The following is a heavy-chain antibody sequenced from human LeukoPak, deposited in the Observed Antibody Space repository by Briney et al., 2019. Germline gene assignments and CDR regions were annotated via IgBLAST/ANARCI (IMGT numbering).Heavy chain of an antibody. J-gene: IGHJ4*02. CDR3: ARHRDSTIIDY. CDR2: IYPCYCDT. V-gene: IGHV5-51*01. Sequence: GASLKISCKGSGYSFTSYWIGWVRQLPGKGLEWMGIIYPCYCDTRYSPSFQGQVTISADKSINAAYLHWGSLKASDTAMYYCARHRDSTIIDYWGQGTLVTVSS. CDR1: GYSFTSYW. D-gene: IGHD1-1*01.